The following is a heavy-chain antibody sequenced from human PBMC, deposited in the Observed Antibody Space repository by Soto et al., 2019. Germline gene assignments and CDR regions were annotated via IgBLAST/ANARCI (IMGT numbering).Heavy chain of an antibody. CDR1: GFTVSSNY. V-gene: IGHV3-53*01. CDR2: IYSGGIT. Sequence: EVRLVESGGGLIQPGGSLRLSCAAAGFTVSSNYMTWVRQAPGKGLEWVSVIYSGGITYYADSVKGRFTISRDNSKNTLFVQMNSLRAEDTAAYYCARGFNWLDFWGQGTLVTVSS. CDR3: ARGFNWLDF. J-gene: IGHJ5*01.